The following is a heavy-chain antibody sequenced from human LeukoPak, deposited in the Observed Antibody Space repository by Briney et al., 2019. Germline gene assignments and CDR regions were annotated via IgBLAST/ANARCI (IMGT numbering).Heavy chain of an antibody. CDR2: IYYSGST. J-gene: IGHJ4*02. CDR1: GGSISSYY. Sequence: SETLSLTCTVYGGSISSYYWSWIRQPPGKGLEWIGYIYYSGSTNYNPSLKSRVTISVDTSKNQFSLKLSSVTAADTAVYYCARVRRITIFGVVNYYFDYWGQGNLVTVSS. D-gene: IGHD3-3*01. V-gene: IGHV4-59*01. CDR3: ARVRRITIFGVVNYYFDY.